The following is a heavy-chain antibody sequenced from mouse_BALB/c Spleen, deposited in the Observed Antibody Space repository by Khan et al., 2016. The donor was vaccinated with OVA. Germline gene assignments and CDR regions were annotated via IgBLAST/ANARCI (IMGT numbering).Heavy chain of an antibody. J-gene: IGHJ3*02. CDR2: ISYSGST. Sequence: EVQLQESGPGLVKPSQSLSLTCTVTGYSIPSDYAWNWIRQFPGNRLEWMGYISYSGSTSYTPSLKSRISITRDTSKNQFFLQLNSVTAEDTATYYCARGRGYWGQGTLVTVSA. CDR3: ARGRGY. CDR1: GYSIPSDYA. V-gene: IGHV3-2*02. D-gene: IGHD3-3*01.